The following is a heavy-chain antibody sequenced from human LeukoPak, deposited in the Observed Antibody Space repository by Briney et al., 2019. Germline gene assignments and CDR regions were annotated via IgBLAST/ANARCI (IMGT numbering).Heavy chain of an antibody. CDR3: AKEGTPQVSTWYDL. V-gene: IGHV3-30*18. J-gene: IGHJ5*02. CDR2: ISYEGGTQ. Sequence: GMSLRLSCAASGVTLSPYGMHWVRQAPGKGLKWVAVISYEGGTQHYADSVKGRFIISRDNPRNTLYLQMNILRTEDTAVYYCAKEGTPQVSTWYDLWGQGTQVIVSS. CDR1: GVTLSPYG. D-gene: IGHD3-10*01.